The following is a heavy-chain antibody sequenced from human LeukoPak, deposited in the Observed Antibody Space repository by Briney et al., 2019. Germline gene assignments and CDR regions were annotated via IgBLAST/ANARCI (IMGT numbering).Heavy chain of an antibody. CDR2: ISSSGSSI. D-gene: IGHD3/OR15-3a*01. J-gene: IGHJ4*02. Sequence: GGSLRLSCAASAFTFSSYDMNWVRHAPGKGLEWVSYISSSGSSIYYADSVKGRFTISRDNAKNSLYLQMNSLRAEDTAVYYCAKWTGTGWFDYWGQGTLVTVSS. CDR3: AKWTGTGWFDY. CDR1: AFTFSSYD. V-gene: IGHV3-48*03.